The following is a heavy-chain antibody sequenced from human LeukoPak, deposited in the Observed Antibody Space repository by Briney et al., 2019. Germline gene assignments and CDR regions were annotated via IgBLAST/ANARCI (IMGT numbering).Heavy chain of an antibody. J-gene: IGHJ4*02. D-gene: IGHD3-22*01. V-gene: IGHV3-48*03. CDR2: ISSTGSNI. Sequence: GGSLRLSCAASGFTFSTYEMNWVRQAPGKGLEWVSYISSTGSNIYYADSVKGRFTISRDNSKNTLYLQMNSLRAEDTAVYYCARDRWLLLNGFDYWGQGTLVTVSS. CDR3: ARDRWLLLNGFDY. CDR1: GFTFSTYE.